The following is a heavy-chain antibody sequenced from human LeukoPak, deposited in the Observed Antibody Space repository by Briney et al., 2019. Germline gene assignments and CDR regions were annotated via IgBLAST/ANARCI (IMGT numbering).Heavy chain of an antibody. J-gene: IGHJ4*02. Sequence: GGSLRLSCAASGSTFSSYSMNWVRQAPGKGLEWVSSISSSSSYIYCADSVEGRFTISRDNAKNSLYLQMNSLRAEDTAVYYCARGDYYSANDYWGQGPLVTVSS. CDR3: ARGDYYSANDY. D-gene: IGHD3-22*01. CDR1: GSTFSSYS. V-gene: IGHV3-21*01. CDR2: ISSSSSYI.